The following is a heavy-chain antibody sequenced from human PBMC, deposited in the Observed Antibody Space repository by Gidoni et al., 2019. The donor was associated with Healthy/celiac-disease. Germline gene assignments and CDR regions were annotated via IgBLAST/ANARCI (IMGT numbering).Heavy chain of an antibody. Sequence: EVQLVESGGGLVQPGGSLRPPCAASGSTFSRYRMNWVRQAPGKGLEWVLYIRSSISTIYYADSVKDRFTISRDNAKNSLYLQMNSLRDEDTAVYYCARDASLYYDFWSGLEVYFDYWGQGTLVTVSS. CDR1: GSTFSRYR. V-gene: IGHV3-48*02. D-gene: IGHD3-3*01. CDR3: ARDASLYYDFWSGLEVYFDY. J-gene: IGHJ4*02. CDR2: IRSSISTI.